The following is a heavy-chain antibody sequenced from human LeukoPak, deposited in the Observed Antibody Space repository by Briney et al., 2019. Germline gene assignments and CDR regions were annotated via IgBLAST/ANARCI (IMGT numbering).Heavy chain of an antibody. V-gene: IGHV4-4*02. J-gene: IGHJ4*02. Sequence: SGTLSLTCGVSGGSITSTNYWTWVRQPPGKGLEWIGEVNLQGSTNYNPSLMGRVAISVDMSENHISLQLTSVTAADTAVYYCARVGGDGYNIDYWGQGTLVTVSS. CDR2: VNLQGST. CDR1: GGSITSTNY. D-gene: IGHD5-24*01. CDR3: ARVGGDGYNIDY.